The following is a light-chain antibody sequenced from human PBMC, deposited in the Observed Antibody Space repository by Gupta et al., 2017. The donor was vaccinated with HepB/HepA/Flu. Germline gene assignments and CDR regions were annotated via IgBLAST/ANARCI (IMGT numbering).Light chain of an antibody. CDR2: KAS. CDR3: QQNNSFVT. V-gene: IGKV1-5*03. J-gene: IGKJ3*01. Sequence: DIQMTQSPSTLSASVGDRVTITCRASQSISSWLAWYQQKPEKAPKLLIYKASRVERGGPSRFSGSGAAKEFTITSISRQHDDFATYYGQQNNSFVTFGPGTNVDIK. CDR1: QSISSW.